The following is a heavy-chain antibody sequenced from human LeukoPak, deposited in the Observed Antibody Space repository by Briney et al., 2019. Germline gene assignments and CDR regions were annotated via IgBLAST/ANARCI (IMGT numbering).Heavy chain of an antibody. J-gene: IGHJ4*02. Sequence: GGSLRLSCAASGFAFSDYEMNWVRQAPGKGLEWVSNIGSSGRTIFYADSVKGRFTISRDNAKNSLYLQMNSLRVEDTAIYYCASRRDYWGQGTLVTVSS. CDR3: ASRRDY. CDR2: IGSSGRTI. V-gene: IGHV3-48*03. CDR1: GFAFSDYE.